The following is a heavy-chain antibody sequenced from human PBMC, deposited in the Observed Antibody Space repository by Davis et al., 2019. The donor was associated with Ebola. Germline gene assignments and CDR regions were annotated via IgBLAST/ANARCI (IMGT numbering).Heavy chain of an antibody. CDR3: VRPMGAR. J-gene: IGHJ4*02. Sequence: GESLKISCEASGFPFSRYNMGWVRQAPGKGLEWVSSINSNSYYIEYADSVKGRFTISRDNAKNSLYLQLNSLRVEDTAVYYCVRPMGARWGQGTLVTVSS. V-gene: IGHV3-21*01. D-gene: IGHD4/OR15-4a*01. CDR2: INSNSYYI. CDR1: GFPFSRYN.